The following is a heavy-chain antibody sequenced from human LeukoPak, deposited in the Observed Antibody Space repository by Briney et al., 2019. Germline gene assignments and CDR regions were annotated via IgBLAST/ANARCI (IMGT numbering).Heavy chain of an antibody. CDR2: INTGGSST. J-gene: IGHJ4*02. CDR3: ARGGSGGNYVIDY. CDR1: GFTFSSYW. V-gene: IGHV3-74*01. Sequence: GGSLRLSCAASGFTFSSYWMHWVRHAPGKGLVWVSRINTGGSSTNYEDSVKGRFTISRDNAKNTVVLQMNSLRAEDTAVYFCARGGSGGNYVIDYWGQGTLLTVSS. D-gene: IGHD2-15*01.